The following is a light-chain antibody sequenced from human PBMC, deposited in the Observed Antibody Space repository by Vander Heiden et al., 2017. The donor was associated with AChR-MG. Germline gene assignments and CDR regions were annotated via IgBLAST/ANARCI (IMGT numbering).Light chain of an antibody. CDR2: EVS. CDR1: TRDGGSYNP. J-gene: IGLJ2*01. CDR3: GSYAGSNNLL. V-gene: IGLV2-8*01. Sequence: QSALTQPSSASGFPGQSGTISCTGTTRDGGSYNPVPSFPQPLGKTPKLVIYEVSKRPSEVPDRFSGSKSGTTASLTVSGLQTEDEADYYCGSYAGSNNLLFGGGTKLTVL.